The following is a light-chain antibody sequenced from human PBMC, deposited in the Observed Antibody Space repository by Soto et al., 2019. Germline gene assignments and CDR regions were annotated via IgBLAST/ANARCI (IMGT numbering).Light chain of an antibody. CDR1: QSISSW. CDR3: QQYNSYG. V-gene: IGKV1-5*01. Sequence: DIQMTQSPSTLSASVGDRVTITCRASQSISSWLAWYQQKPGKAPKLLIYDASSLESGVPSRFSGSGSGTEFTLTISSLQPDDFATYYCQQYNSYGFGQGTKVDSK. CDR2: DAS. J-gene: IGKJ1*01.